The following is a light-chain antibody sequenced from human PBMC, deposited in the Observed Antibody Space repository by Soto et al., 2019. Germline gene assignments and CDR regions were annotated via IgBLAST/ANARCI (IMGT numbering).Light chain of an antibody. Sequence: EIVMTQSPATLSISPGERATLSCRASQSVSSNLAWYQQKPCQAPRLLIYGASTRATAIPARFSGSGSGTEFTLTISSLQSEDFAVYYCQQYYDWPITFGQGTRLDIK. V-gene: IGKV3-15*01. CDR3: QQYYDWPIT. CDR1: QSVSSN. CDR2: GAS. J-gene: IGKJ5*01.